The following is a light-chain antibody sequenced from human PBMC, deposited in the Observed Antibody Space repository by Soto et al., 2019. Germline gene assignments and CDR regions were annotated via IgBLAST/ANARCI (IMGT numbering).Light chain of an antibody. CDR3: QQRSNWPLT. V-gene: IGKV3-15*01. CDR1: QSIGDT. J-gene: IGKJ4*01. Sequence: EIVMTQSPATLSVSTGGRATLSCRASQSIGDTLAWYQQKPGQAPRLLIYGASSRVTGFPARFSGSGSGTDFTLTISSLEPEDFAVYYCQQRSNWPLTFGGGTKVDIK. CDR2: GAS.